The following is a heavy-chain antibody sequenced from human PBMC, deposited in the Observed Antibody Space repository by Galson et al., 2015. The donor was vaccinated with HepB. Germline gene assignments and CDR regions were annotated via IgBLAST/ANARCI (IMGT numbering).Heavy chain of an antibody. J-gene: IGHJ5*02. V-gene: IGHV1-69*06. CDR2: IIPIFGTA. D-gene: IGHD3-10*01. CDR1: GGTFSSYA. CDR3: ARGRRAYGSGSYRLGLNWFDP. Sequence: SVKVSCKASGGTFSSYAISWVRQAPGQGLEWMGGIIPIFGTANYAQKFQGRVTITADKSTSTAYMELSSLRSEDTAVYYCARGRRAYGSGSYRLGLNWFDPWGQGTLVTVSS.